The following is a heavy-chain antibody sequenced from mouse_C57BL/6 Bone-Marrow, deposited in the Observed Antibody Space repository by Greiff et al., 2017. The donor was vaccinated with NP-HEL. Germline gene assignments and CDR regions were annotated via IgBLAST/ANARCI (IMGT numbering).Heavy chain of an antibody. CDR2: ISDGGSYT. Sequence: EVKLVESGGGLVKPGGSLKLSCAASGFTFSSYAMSWVRQTPEKRLEWVATISDGGSYTYYPDNVKGRFTISRDNAKNNLYLQMSHLKSEDTAMYYCARLRRRYYFDYWGQGTTLTVSS. V-gene: IGHV5-4*03. J-gene: IGHJ2*01. CDR1: GFTFSSYA. D-gene: IGHD2-12*01. CDR3: ARLRRRYYFDY.